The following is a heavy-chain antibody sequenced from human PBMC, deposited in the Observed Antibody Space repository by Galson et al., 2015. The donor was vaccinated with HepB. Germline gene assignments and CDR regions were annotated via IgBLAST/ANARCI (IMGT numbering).Heavy chain of an antibody. J-gene: IGHJ6*02. CDR2: ISSSSSYI. D-gene: IGHD3-3*01. CDR3: ARDFFPDPGGYYTFRIYYYGMDV. Sequence: SLRLSCAASGFTFSSYSMNWVRQAPGKGLEWVSSISSSSSYIYYADSVKGRFTISGDNAKNSLYLQMNSLRAEDTAVYYCARDFFPDPGGYYTFRIYYYGMDVWGQGTTVTVSS. CDR1: GFTFSSYS. V-gene: IGHV3-21*01.